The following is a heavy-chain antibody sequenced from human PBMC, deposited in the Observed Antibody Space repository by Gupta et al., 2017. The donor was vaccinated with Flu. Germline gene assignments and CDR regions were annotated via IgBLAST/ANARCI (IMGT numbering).Heavy chain of an antibody. Sequence: QVQVVQSGAEVKKPGASVRVSCQTSGYTFTGALIHWVRQAPGQGLEWVGRLNPNSGYTIYAQKFQGRVTMTRDTSISTAYMELSWLRSDDTAVYYCASPVVTRDAFDIWGQGSMVTVSS. CDR3: ASPVVTRDAFDI. CDR1: GYTFTGAL. D-gene: IGHD1-14*01. J-gene: IGHJ3*02. CDR2: LNPNSGYT. V-gene: IGHV1-2*06.